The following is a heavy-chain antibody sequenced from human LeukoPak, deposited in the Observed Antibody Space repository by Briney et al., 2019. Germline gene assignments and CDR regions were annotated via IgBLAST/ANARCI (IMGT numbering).Heavy chain of an antibody. J-gene: IGHJ4*02. Sequence: PGGSLRLSCAASGLTFSSYAMSWVRQAPGRGLEWVSAISGSSGHTYYADSVKGRFTISRDNSKNTLDLQMNSLRAEDTAVYYCAKAAGSSVHYWGQGTLVTVSS. D-gene: IGHD6-19*01. CDR2: ISGSSGHT. CDR1: GLTFSSYA. CDR3: AKAAGSSVHY. V-gene: IGHV3-23*01.